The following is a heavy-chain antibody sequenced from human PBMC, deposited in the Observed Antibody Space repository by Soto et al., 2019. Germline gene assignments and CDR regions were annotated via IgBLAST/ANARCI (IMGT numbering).Heavy chain of an antibody. V-gene: IGHV3-30*18. CDR1: GFTFSSYG. CDR2: ISYDGSNK. D-gene: IGHD6-13*01. Sequence: GGSLRLSCAASGFTFSSYGMHWVRQAPGKGLEWVAVISYDGSNKYYADSVKGRFSISRDNSKNTLYLQMNSLRAEDTAVYYCAKDIPAAPSYYYYYYGMDVWGQGTTVTVSS. J-gene: IGHJ6*02. CDR3: AKDIPAAPSYYYYYYGMDV.